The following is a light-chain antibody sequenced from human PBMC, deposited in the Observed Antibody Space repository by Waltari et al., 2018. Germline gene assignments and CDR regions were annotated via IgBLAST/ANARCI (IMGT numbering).Light chain of an antibody. CDR2: NVF. J-gene: IGLJ3*02. CDR3: SSYTTTNTLV. Sequence: QSALTQPASVSGSPGQSIAISCTGTSSDVGGDYFVAWSQHHPGKPPKLIIYNVFHRPSGISDRFSGSKSGNMASLTISGLQTEDEADYHCSSYTTTNTLVFGGGTKLTVL. CDR1: SSDVGGDYF. V-gene: IGLV2-14*03.